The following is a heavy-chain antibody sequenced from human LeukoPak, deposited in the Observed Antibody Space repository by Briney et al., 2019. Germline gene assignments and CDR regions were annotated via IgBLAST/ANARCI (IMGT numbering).Heavy chain of an antibody. CDR3: ARDSLGELLEPPYYYYGMDV. J-gene: IGHJ6*04. CDR1: GGTFSSYA. D-gene: IGHD3-10*01. Sequence: ASVKVSCKASGGTFSSYAISWVPQAPGQGLEWMGGIIPIFGTANYAQKFQGRVTITADESTSTAYMELSSLRSEDTAVYYCARDSLGELLEPPYYYYGMDVWGKGTTVTVSS. CDR2: IIPIFGTA. V-gene: IGHV1-69*01.